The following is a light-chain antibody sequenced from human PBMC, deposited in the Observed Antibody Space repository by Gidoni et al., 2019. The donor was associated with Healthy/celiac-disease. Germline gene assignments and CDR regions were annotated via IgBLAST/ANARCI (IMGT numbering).Light chain of an antibody. Sequence: QSALTQPASVSGSPGQSITLSCTGTSSDVGSYNLVSWYQQHPGKAPKLMIYEGSKRPSGVSNRFSGSKSGNTASLTISGLQAEYEADYYCCSYAGSVVFGGGTKLTVL. J-gene: IGLJ2*01. CDR1: SSDVGSYNL. CDR3: CSYAGSVV. CDR2: EGS. V-gene: IGLV2-23*01.